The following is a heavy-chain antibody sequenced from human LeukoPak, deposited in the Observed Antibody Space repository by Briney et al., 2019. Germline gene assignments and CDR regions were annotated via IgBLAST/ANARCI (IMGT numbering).Heavy chain of an antibody. J-gene: IGHJ5*02. Sequence: PGRSLRLSCAASGFTFSSYAMHWVRQAPGKGLEWVAVISYDGSNKYYADSVKGRFTISRDSSKNTLYLQMNSLRAEDTAVYYCARSQFDPWGQGTLVTVSS. CDR2: ISYDGSNK. CDR1: GFTFSSYA. CDR3: ARSQFDP. V-gene: IGHV3-30*01.